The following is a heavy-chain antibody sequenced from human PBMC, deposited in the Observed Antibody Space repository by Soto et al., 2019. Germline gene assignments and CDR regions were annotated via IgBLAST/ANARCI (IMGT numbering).Heavy chain of an antibody. CDR2: ISGSGGST. D-gene: IGHD3-22*01. J-gene: IGHJ4*02. CDR1: GFTFPTYA. Sequence: EVQLLESGGGLVQPGGSLRLSCAASGFTFPTYAMSWVRQAPGKGLEWISAISGSGGSTYYADSVKGRFTISRANSKNTLYLEMNSLRAEDTAVYYCVKSGGYYDSSGHPYDYWGQGTLVTVSS. V-gene: IGHV3-23*01. CDR3: VKSGGYYDSSGHPYDY.